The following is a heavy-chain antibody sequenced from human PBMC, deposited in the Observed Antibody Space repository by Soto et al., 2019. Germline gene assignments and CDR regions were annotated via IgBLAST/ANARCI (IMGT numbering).Heavy chain of an antibody. CDR1: GFTFGDYA. J-gene: IGHJ4*02. D-gene: IGHD6-19*01. V-gene: IGHV3-7*01. Sequence: GGSLRLSCTASGFTFGDYAMSWFRQAPGKGLEWVANIKQDGSEKYYVDSVKGRFTISRDNAKNSLYLQMNSLRAEDTAVYYCARQATITVAGPYYFDYWGQGTLVTVSS. CDR2: IKQDGSEK. CDR3: ARQATITVAGPYYFDY.